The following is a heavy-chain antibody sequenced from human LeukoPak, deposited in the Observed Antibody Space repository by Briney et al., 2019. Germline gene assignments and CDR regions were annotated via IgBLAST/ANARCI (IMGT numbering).Heavy chain of an antibody. V-gene: IGHV4-34*01. CDR3: ARGHSRYSSGWYGDY. CDR2: INHSGST. J-gene: IGHJ4*02. CDR1: GFAFSSFW. Sequence: PGGSLRLSCAASGFAFSSFWMSWVRQAPGKGLEWIGEINHSGSTNYNPSLKSRVTISVDTSKNQFSLKLGSVTAADTAVYYCARGHSRYSSGWYGDYWGQGTLVTVSS. D-gene: IGHD6-19*01.